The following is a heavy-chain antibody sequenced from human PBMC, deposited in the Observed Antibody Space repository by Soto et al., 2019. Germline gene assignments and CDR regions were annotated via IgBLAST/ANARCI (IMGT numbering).Heavy chain of an antibody. V-gene: IGHV3-48*02. CDR2: ITSSSSTT. CDR3: ARVRSSRWYFDY. J-gene: IGHJ4*02. D-gene: IGHD6-13*01. Sequence: EVQLVESGGALVQPGGSQRLSCATSGFTLSSYSMIWVRQAPGKGLEWISYITSSSSTTSYADSVKGRFTISRDNANNSLFLQMNSLRDEDTAVYYCARVRSSRWYFDYWGQGTLVTVSS. CDR1: GFTLSSYS.